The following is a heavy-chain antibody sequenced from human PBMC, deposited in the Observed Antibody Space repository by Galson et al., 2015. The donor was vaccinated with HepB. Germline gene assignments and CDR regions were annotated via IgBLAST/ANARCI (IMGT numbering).Heavy chain of an antibody. Sequence: SLRLACAASGFTFSIYAMHWVRQYPGKGLEWVAVISYDGSNKYYADSVKGRFTIHRDNSKNTLYLHKNSLRADDTAVYYYARPPAGYNYNYLYFDYWGQGTLVTVSS. V-gene: IGHV3-30-3*01. J-gene: IGHJ4*01. CDR3: ARPPAGYNYNYLYFDY. D-gene: IGHD1-7*01. CDR1: GFTFSIYA. CDR2: ISYDGSNK.